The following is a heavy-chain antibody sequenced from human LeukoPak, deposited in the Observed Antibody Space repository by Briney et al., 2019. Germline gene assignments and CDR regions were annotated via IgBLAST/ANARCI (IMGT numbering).Heavy chain of an antibody. Sequence: SETLSLTCTVSGGSISSSSYYWGWIRQPPGKGLEWIGSIYYSGSTYYNPSLKSRVTISVDTSKNQFSLKLSSVTAADTAVYYCARDRMWAADYWGQGTLVTVSS. CDR3: ARDRMWAADY. J-gene: IGHJ4*02. D-gene: IGHD1-26*01. CDR2: IYYSGST. CDR1: GGSISSSSYY. V-gene: IGHV4-39*02.